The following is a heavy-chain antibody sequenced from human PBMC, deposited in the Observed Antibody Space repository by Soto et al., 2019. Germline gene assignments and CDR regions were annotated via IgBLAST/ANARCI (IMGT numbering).Heavy chain of an antibody. Sequence: QVQLVESGGGLVQPGGSLRLSCTASGITFSSSGMNWVRQTPGKGLVWVADIWFDGSNKYNPDSVKGRFTIFRDNSKNTEYLQMTSLRADYMAVYYCVRENGDYVNDYWGQEPWSPSPQ. V-gene: IGHV3-33*01. J-gene: IGHJ4*01. CDR3: VRENGDYVNDY. CDR2: IWFDGSNK. D-gene: IGHD4-17*01. CDR1: GITFSSSG.